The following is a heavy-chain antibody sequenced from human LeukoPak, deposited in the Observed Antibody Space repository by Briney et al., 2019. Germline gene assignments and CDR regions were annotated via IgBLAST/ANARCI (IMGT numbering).Heavy chain of an antibody. D-gene: IGHD6-19*01. V-gene: IGHV4-39*01. J-gene: IGHJ4*02. CDR3: ARHQYRSGSTYHFDS. CDR2: MFYSGNT. CDR1: GGSISSSSHS. Sequence: SETLSLTCTVSGGSISSSSHSWGWIRQPPGKGLEWIGTMFYSGNTYYNSSLKSRVTMSVDTSKNLFSLKVTSMTAADTAVYYCARHQYRSGSTYHFDSWGQGTLVTVSS.